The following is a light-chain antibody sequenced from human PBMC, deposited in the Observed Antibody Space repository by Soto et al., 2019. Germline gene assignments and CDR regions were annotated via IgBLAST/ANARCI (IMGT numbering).Light chain of an antibody. CDR2: DAS. CDR1: QSVSRY. CDR3: QQRSNWPPLT. J-gene: IGKJ4*01. Sequence: EIVLTQSPATLYLSPGERATLSCRASQSVSRYLAWYQQKPGQAPRLLIYDASHRATGIPAMFSGSGSGTEFTLTISSLEPEDFAVYYCQQRSNWPPLTFGGGTKVEIK. V-gene: IGKV3-11*01.